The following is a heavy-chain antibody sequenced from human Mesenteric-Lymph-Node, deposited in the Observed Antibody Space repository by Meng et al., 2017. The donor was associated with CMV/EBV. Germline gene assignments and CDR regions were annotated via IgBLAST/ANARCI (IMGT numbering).Heavy chain of an antibody. CDR1: GFTFSDYY. CDR3: AREQWYNSSSFDC. Sequence: LSLTCAASGFTFSDYYMSWIRQAPGKGLEWVSYISSSGSTIYYADSVKGRFTISRDNAKNSLYLQMNNLRAEDTAVYYCAREQWYNSSSFDCWGQGTLVTVSS. CDR2: ISSSGSTI. D-gene: IGHD6-13*01. V-gene: IGHV3-11*01. J-gene: IGHJ4*02.